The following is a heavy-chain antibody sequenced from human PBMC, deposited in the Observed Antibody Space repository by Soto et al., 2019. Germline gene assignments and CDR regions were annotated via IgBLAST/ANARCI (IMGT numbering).Heavy chain of an antibody. CDR3: AIHRTSVVTQAYFDV. D-gene: IGHD2-21*02. CDR1: VDSIISRCYY. V-gene: IGHV4-39*01. Sequence: SETLSLTCTVTVDSIISRCYYWGWIRQPPGKGLEWIGSIYYSGSTNNTPSLRSRVSMSIDTSKNQFSLKLKSVTAADTALYFCAIHRTSVVTQAYFDVWGPGSMVTVSS. CDR2: IYYSGST. J-gene: IGHJ6*02.